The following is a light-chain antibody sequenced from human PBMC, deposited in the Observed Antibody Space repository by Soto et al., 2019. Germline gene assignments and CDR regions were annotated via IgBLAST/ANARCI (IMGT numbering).Light chain of an antibody. J-gene: IGKJ2*03. CDR1: QSIDNW. CDR3: QQHNGR. Sequence: DIQMTQSPSTLSASVGDRVTITCRASQSIDNWLAWYQQKPGKAPKALIYDASSLISGVSSRFSGSASGTELSLTITSLQPDDFATYYCQQHNGRFGQGTKLEI. V-gene: IGKV1-5*01. CDR2: DAS.